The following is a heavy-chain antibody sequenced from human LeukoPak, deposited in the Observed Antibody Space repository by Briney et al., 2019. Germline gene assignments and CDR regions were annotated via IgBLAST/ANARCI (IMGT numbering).Heavy chain of an antibody. CDR1: GYTFTSYG. Sequence: ASVKVSCKASGYTFTSYGISWVRQAPGQGLERMGWISAYNGNTNYAQKLQGRVTITRNTSISTAYMELSSLRSEDTAVYYCARGTTGYSSGWYYDYWGQGTLVTVSS. J-gene: IGHJ4*02. D-gene: IGHD6-19*01. V-gene: IGHV1-18*01. CDR3: ARGTTGYSSGWYYDY. CDR2: ISAYNGNT.